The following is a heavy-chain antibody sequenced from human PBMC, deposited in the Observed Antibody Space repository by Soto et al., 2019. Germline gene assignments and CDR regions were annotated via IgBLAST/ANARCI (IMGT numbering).Heavy chain of an antibody. V-gene: IGHV1-2*04. J-gene: IGHJ4*02. Sequence: GASVKVSCKASGYTFTGYYMHWVRQAPGQGLEWMGWINPNSGGTNYAQQFQGWVTMTRDTSISTAYMELSRLRSDDTAVYYCARGVGGATIDYWGQGTLVTVSS. D-gene: IGHD1-26*01. CDR2: INPNSGGT. CDR3: ARGVGGATIDY. CDR1: GYTFTGYY.